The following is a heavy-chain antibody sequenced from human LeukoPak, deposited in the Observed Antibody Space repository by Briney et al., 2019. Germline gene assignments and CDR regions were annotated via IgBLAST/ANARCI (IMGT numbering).Heavy chain of an antibody. J-gene: IGHJ4*02. CDR1: GFTFSDYY. CDR2: ISSGSTI. Sequence: GGSLRLSCAASGFTFSDYYMSWIRQAPGKGLEWVSYISSGSTIYYADSVKGRFTISRDNAKNSLYLQMNSLRAEDTAVYYCARGSGYFDYWGQGTLVTVSS. CDR3: ARGSGYFDY. V-gene: IGHV3-11*04. D-gene: IGHD3-3*01.